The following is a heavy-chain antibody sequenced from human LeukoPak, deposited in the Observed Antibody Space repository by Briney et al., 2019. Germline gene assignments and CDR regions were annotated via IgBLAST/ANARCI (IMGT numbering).Heavy chain of an antibody. CDR1: GYSFTSSW. V-gene: IGHV5-51*01. J-gene: IGHJ4*02. Sequence: GESLKISCRGSGYSFTSSWIGWGRQLPGKGLEWMGIIYPGDSDTRYSPSFQGQVTISADKSISTAYLQWSSLKASDTAIYFCATSESQTKFDYWGQGTLVTVSS. CDR3: ATSESQTKFDY. CDR2: IYPGDSDT. D-gene: IGHD1/OR15-1a*01.